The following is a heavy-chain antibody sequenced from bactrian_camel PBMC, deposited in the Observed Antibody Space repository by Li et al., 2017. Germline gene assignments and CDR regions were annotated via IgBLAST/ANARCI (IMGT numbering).Heavy chain of an antibody. D-gene: IGHD6*01. CDR3: AARPYCSTSIPASAFAS. CDR1: GYRYC. J-gene: IGHJ6*01. CDR2: INNAGTT. V-gene: IGHV3S57*01. Sequence: GGSVQAGGSLRLSCVGSGYRYCMGWFRQAPGKERERVAQINNAGTTTYADSVKGRFTISRDNAKNTLYLQMNSLKPDDTAMYYCAARPYCSTSIPASAFASWGQGTQVTVS.